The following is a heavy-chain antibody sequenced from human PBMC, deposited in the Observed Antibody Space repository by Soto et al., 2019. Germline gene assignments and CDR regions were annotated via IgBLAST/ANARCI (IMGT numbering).Heavy chain of an antibody. CDR3: AREGEVDTGPLFGP. Sequence: GGSLRLSCAASGFTFSSYGMRWVRQAPGKGLEWVAVIWYDGSNKYYADSVKGRFTISRDNAKNTLYLQMNSLRAEDTAVYYCAREGEVDTGPLFGPWGQGTLVTVSS. CDR2: IWYDGSNK. CDR1: GFTFSSYG. V-gene: IGHV3-33*01. D-gene: IGHD5-18*01. J-gene: IGHJ5*02.